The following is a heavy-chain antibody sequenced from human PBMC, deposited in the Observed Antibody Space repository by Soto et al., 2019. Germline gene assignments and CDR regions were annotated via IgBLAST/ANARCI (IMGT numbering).Heavy chain of an antibody. CDR1: GFFFNNYD. J-gene: IGHJ6*02. V-gene: IGHV3-13*05. D-gene: IGHD2-2*01. Sequence: GGSLRLCCVGSGFFFNNYDMHWVRQVRGKGLEWVSAIGAADDPYYSVSVKGRFIVSRDNAQKSLYLQMNNLRAADTAEFFCARAYTGQLPRRGDYYYALDVWGRGT. CDR3: ARAYTGQLPRRGDYYYALDV. CDR2: IGAADDP.